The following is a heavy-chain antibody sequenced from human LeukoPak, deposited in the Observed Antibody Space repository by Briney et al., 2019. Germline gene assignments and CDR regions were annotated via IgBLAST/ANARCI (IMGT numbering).Heavy chain of an antibody. CDR3: ARHRSPYYYGMDV. J-gene: IGHJ6*02. CDR1: GGSISSHF. CDR2: VSASGVT. V-gene: IGHV4-59*08. Sequence: SDTLSLTRSVSGGSISSHFCSWLRQPPGKGLEWVGYVSASGVTNYNPSLTSRVTISADTSKNQFFLRLTSVTAADTAVYYCARHRSPYYYGMDVWGQGATVTVSS.